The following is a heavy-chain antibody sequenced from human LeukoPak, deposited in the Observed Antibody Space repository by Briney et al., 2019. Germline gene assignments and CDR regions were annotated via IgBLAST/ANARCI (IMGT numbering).Heavy chain of an antibody. D-gene: IGHD2-2*01. J-gene: IGHJ5*02. Sequence: QTLSLTCAISGDSVSSNSVTWNWIRQSSSRGLEWLGRTYYRSTWYNDYAVSVRGRITVNPDTSKNQFSLHLNSVTPEDTAVYYCARRLTQYDCFDPWGQGILVTVSS. CDR2: TYYRSTWYN. CDR3: ARRLTQYDCFDP. V-gene: IGHV6-1*01. CDR1: GDSVSSNSVT.